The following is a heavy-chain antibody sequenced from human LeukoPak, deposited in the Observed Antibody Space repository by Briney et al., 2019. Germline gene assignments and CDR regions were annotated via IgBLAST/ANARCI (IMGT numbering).Heavy chain of an antibody. V-gene: IGHV4-34*01. J-gene: IGHJ5*02. CDR2: INHSGST. D-gene: IGHD3-10*01. CDR1: GGSFSGYY. Sequence: SETLSLTCAVYGGSFSGYYWSWIRQPPGKGLEWIGEINHSGSTNYNPPLKSRVTISVDTSKNQFSLKLSSVTAADTAVYYCARGGVRGVIITKFDPWGQGTLVTVSS. CDR3: ARGGVRGVIITKFDP.